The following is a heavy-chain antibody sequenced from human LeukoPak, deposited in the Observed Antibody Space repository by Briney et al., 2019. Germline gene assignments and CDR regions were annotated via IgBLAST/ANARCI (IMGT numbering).Heavy chain of an antibody. CDR2: IYYSGST. J-gene: IGHJ3*02. CDR1: GGSISSGDYY. V-gene: IGHV4-30-4*08. CDR3: ARLPGSGSYYSDAFDI. D-gene: IGHD3-10*01. Sequence: PSETLSLTCTVSGGSISSGDYYWSWIRQPPGKGLEWIGYIYYSGSTYYNPSLKSRVTISVDTSKNQFSLKLSSVTAADTAVYYCARLPGSGSYYSDAFDIWGQGTMVTVSS.